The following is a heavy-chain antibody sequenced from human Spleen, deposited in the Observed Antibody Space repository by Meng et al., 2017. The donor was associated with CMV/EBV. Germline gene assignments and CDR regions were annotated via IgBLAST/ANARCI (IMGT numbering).Heavy chain of an antibody. Sequence: SGFTFSSYWMHWVRQAPGKGLVWVSRINSDGSSTSYADSVKGRFTISRDNAKKTLYLQMNSLRAEDTAVYYCAKTRSSSWYDGAFDIWGQGTMVTVSS. CDR1: GFTFSSYW. V-gene: IGHV3-74*01. CDR3: AKTRSSSWYDGAFDI. CDR2: INSDGSST. D-gene: IGHD6-13*01. J-gene: IGHJ3*02.